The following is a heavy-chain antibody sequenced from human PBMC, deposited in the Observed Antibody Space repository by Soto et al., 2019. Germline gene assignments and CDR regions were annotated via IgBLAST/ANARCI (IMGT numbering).Heavy chain of an antibody. CDR1: GGPFSGGNYY. Sequence: SETLSLTCTVPGGPFSGGNYYWTWIRQPPGKGLEWIGYIFSSGSTNYNPSLESRVTNSVDTSQNQFSLKLSSVTAADTAAYYRAREKLGLDSWGQGTLVTVSS. D-gene: IGHD3-16*01. J-gene: IGHJ4*02. V-gene: IGHV4-61*01. CDR2: IFSSGST. CDR3: AREKLGLDS.